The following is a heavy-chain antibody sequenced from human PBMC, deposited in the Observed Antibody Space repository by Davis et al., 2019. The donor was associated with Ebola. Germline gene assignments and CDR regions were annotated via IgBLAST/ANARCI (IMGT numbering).Heavy chain of an antibody. Sequence: SCKASGYTFTGYYMHWVRQAPGKGLEWVAFIWYDGRNQHYIDSVKGRFTISRDNAKNSLYLQMNSLRAEDTAVYYCAKVGIVLMVYASYDYWGQGTLVTVSS. D-gene: IGHD2-8*01. CDR2: IWYDGRNQ. CDR1: GYTFTGYY. V-gene: IGHV3-33*03. CDR3: AKVGIVLMVYASYDY. J-gene: IGHJ4*02.